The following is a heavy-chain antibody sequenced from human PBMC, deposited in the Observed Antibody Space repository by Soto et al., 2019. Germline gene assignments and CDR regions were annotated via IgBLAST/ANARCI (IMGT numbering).Heavy chain of an antibody. V-gene: IGHV4-39*01. CDR1: GGSISSGAYY. D-gene: IGHD3-10*01. CDR2: IYYSGTT. CDR3: ARLKGSYWWLDY. Sequence: SETLCLTCTVSGGSISSGAYYWSWIRQHPGKGLEWIGSIYYSGTTYYNPSLKSRVTISGDTSKNQFSLKLSSVTAADTAVYYCARLKGSYWWLDYWGQGTLVTVSS. J-gene: IGHJ4*02.